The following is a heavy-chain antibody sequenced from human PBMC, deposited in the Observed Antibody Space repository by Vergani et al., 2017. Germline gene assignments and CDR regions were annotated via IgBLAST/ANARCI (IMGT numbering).Heavy chain of an antibody. CDR1: GFTFSSYG. Sequence: QVQLVESGGGVVQPGRSLRLSCAASGFTFSSYGMHWVRQAPGKGLEWVAVIWYDGSNKYYADSVKGRFTISRDNSKNTLYLQMNSLRAEDTAVYYCARAARPGHYYDRSGYYYSYYYYGMDVWGQGTTVTVSS. D-gene: IGHD3-22*01. V-gene: IGHV3-33*01. CDR3: ARAARPGHYYDRSGYYYSYYYYGMDV. CDR2: IWYDGSNK. J-gene: IGHJ6*02.